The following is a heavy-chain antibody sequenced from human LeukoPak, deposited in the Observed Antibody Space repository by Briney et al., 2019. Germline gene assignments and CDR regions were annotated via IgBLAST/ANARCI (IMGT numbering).Heavy chain of an antibody. CDR1: GGTFKNYA. J-gene: IGHJ3*02. Sequence: SVKVSCKCSGGTFKNYAISWVRQAPGQGLGWVGGVLTIFGTTNYAQKFQARVTITADESTSTAYMEMSSLRSEDTAVYYCGRVSCGGNCYSLIGTFDIWGQGTMVTVSS. V-gene: IGHV1-69*01. CDR3: GRVSCGGNCYSLIGTFDI. CDR2: VLTIFGTT. D-gene: IGHD2-15*01.